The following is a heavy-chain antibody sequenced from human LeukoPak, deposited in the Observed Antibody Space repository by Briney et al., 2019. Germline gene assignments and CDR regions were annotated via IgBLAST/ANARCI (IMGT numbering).Heavy chain of an antibody. CDR3: ARGGAGGEIDP. D-gene: IGHD2-8*02. CDR1: GGSISRYY. V-gene: IGHV4-59*01. J-gene: IGHJ5*02. Sequence: SETLSLTSTVSGGSISRYYWGWGRQPPGRVREWIGYIYYSGSTNYNPSLKSRVTISVDTSKNQFSLKLSSVTAADTAVYYCARGGAGGEIDPWGQGTLVTVSS. CDR2: IYYSGST.